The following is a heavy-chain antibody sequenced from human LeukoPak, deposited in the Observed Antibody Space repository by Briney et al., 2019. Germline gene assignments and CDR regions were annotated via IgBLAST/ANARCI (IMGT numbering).Heavy chain of an antibody. D-gene: IGHD6-19*01. CDR1: GYTFTSYD. J-gene: IGHJ5*02. Sequence: ASVNVSCKASGYTFTSYDINWVRQATGQGLEWMGWMNPNSGNTGYAQKFQGRVTMTRNTSISTAYMELSSLRSEDTAVYYCARAGSSGWLEWFDPWGQGTLVTVSS. V-gene: IGHV1-8*01. CDR2: MNPNSGNT. CDR3: ARAGSSGWLEWFDP.